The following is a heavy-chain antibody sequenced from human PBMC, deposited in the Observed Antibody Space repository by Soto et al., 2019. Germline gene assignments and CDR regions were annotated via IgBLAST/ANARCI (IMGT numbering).Heavy chain of an antibody. D-gene: IGHD6-13*01. CDR1: GFTFSNHD. J-gene: IGHJ5*02. Sequence: QEQVVESGGGVVQPGRSLRLSCAASGFTFSNHDMHWVRQAPGRGLEWVAIISYDGTTKDYADSVKGLFTISSDNSKNAVYLQMNSLRSEDTALYYCARDWRTAGTTGWFDPWGQGTLVTVSS. CDR2: ISYDGTTK. CDR3: ARDWRTAGTTGWFDP. V-gene: IGHV3-30-3*01.